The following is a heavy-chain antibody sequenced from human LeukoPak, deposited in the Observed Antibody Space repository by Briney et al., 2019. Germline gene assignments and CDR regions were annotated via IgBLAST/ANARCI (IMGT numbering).Heavy chain of an antibody. CDR1: GFTFSNYA. CDR3: ARGHSSGYLYYFDY. D-gene: IGHD3-22*01. CDR2: ISYDGSNK. Sequence: PGGSLRLSCAASGFTFSNYAMHWVRQAPGKGLEWVAVISYDGSNKYYADSVKGRFTISRDNSKNTLYLQMNSLRAEDTAVYYCARGHSSGYLYYFDYWGQGTLVTVSS. V-gene: IGHV3-30-3*01. J-gene: IGHJ4*02.